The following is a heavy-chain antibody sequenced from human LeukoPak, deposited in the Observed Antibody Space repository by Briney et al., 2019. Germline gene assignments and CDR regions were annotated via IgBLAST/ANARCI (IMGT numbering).Heavy chain of an antibody. J-gene: IGHJ3*02. CDR3: AKDRENSGWDAFDI. Sequence: GGSLRLSCAASGFTFSRYGMHWVRQAPGKGLEWVSAISGSGGSTYYADSVKGRFTISRDNSKNTLYLQMNSLRAEDTAVYYCAKDRENSGWDAFDIWGQGTMVTVSS. D-gene: IGHD1-26*01. CDR2: ISGSGGST. CDR1: GFTFSRYG. V-gene: IGHV3-23*01.